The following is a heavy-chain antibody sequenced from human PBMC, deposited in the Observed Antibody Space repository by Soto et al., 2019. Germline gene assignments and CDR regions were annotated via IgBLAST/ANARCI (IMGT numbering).Heavy chain of an antibody. Sequence: SETLSLTCTVSGGSISSYYWSWIRQPPGKGLEWIGYIYYSGSTNYNPSLKSRVTISVDTSKNQFSLKLSSVTAADTAVYYCARGQYYCSGGSCYSIGQYYYMDVWGKGTTVTVSS. V-gene: IGHV4-59*01. CDR2: IYYSGST. CDR1: GGSISSYY. CDR3: ARGQYYCSGGSCYSIGQYYYMDV. J-gene: IGHJ6*03. D-gene: IGHD2-15*01.